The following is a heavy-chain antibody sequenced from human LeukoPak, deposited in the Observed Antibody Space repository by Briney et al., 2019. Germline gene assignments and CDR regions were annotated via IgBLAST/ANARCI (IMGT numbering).Heavy chain of an antibody. D-gene: IGHD3-9*01. J-gene: IGHJ4*02. CDR2: VNHSGST. V-gene: IGHV4-39*01. Sequence: SETLSLTCTVSGGSISSSSYYWSWIRQPPGKGLEWIGEVNHSGSTNYNPSLKSRVTISVDTSKNQFSLKLSSVTAADTAVYYCARHRAYYFDWYDYWGQGTLVTVSS. CDR1: GGSISSSSYY. CDR3: ARHRAYYFDWYDY.